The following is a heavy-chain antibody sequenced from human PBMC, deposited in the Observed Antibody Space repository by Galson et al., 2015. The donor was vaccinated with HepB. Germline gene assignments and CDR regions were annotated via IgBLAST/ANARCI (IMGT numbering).Heavy chain of an antibody. V-gene: IGHV2-5*01. CDR3: EHRTFEARMSIFGLVTQYKWFDP. Sequence: PALVKPTQTLTLTCTFSGFSLSTAGVAVGWIRQPPGKALEWLALISGNEDKHYSPSLKTRLTTTKDTSKNQVDLTMTNMDPVDTSTYFCEHRTFEARMSIFGLVTQYKWFDPWGQGILVTVSS. J-gene: IGHJ5*02. D-gene: IGHD3-3*02. CDR2: ISGNEDK. CDR1: GFSLSTAGVA.